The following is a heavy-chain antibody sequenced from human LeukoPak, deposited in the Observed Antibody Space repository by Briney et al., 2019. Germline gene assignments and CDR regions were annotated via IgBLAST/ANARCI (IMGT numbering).Heavy chain of an antibody. Sequence: PGGSLRLSCAGSGFTFSSYWMSWVRQAPGKGLEWVANIKQDGSEKYYVDSVKGRFTISRDNAKNSLYLQMNSLRAEDTAVYYCAREGIGMATNFDYWGQGTLVTVSS. CDR3: AREGIGMATNFDY. CDR1: GFTFSSYW. J-gene: IGHJ4*02. V-gene: IGHV3-7*01. D-gene: IGHD5-24*01. CDR2: IKQDGSEK.